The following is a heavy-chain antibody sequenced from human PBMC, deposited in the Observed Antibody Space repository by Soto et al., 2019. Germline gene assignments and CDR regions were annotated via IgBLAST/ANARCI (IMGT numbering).Heavy chain of an antibody. CDR1: GFTFSSYA. J-gene: IGHJ4*02. CDR3: ARDPVAYCGGDCRTFDY. CDR2: ISYDGSNK. Sequence: PGGFLRLSCAASGFTFSSYAMHWVRQAPGKGLEWVAVISYDGSNKYYADSVKGRFTISRDNSKNTLYLQMNSLRAEDTAVYYCARDPVAYCGGDCRTFDYWGQGTLVTVSS. V-gene: IGHV3-30-3*01. D-gene: IGHD2-21*02.